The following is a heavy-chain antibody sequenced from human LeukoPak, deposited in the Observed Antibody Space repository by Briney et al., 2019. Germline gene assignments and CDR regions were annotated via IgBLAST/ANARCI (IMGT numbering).Heavy chain of an antibody. CDR2: MNPNSGNT. CDR3: ARSYYDFWSGYYSYYYYGMDV. J-gene: IGHJ6*02. D-gene: IGHD3-3*01. Sequence: ASVNVSCKASGYTFTSYDINWVRQDTGQGLEWMGWMNPNSGNTGYAQKFQGRVTMTRNTSISTAYMELSSLRSEDTAVYYCARSYYDFWSGYYSYYYYGMDVWGQGTTVTVSS. V-gene: IGHV1-8*01. CDR1: GYTFTSYD.